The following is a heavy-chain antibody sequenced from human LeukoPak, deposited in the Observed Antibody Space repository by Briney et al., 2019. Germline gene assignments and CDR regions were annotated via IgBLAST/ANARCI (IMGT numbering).Heavy chain of an antibody. J-gene: IGHJ4*02. CDR3: ARDGGDRLH. D-gene: IGHD2-21*02. V-gene: IGHV3-21*01. Sequence: GESLRLSCAASGFLFSSYRMNWVRQAPGEGLEWVSCISSSSSYIYYADSVKGRFTISRDNAKNSLYLQMNSLRAEDTAVYYCARDGGDRLHWGQGTLVTVSS. CDR1: GFLFSSYR. CDR2: ISSSSSYI.